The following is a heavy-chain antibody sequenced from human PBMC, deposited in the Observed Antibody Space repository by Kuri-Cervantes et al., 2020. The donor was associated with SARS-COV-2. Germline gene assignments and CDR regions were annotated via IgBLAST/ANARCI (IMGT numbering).Heavy chain of an antibody. V-gene: IGHV4-59*01. CDR3: ARSPDLWWFDP. CDR1: GGSFSRYY. D-gene: IGHD3-3*01. CDR2: VYNTGST. J-gene: IGHJ5*02. Sequence: SETLSLTCAVSGGSFSRYYWNWVRQPPGKGLEWIGYVYNTGSTGYNPSLKSRVTISVDTSKRQFSLRLTSVTATDTAVYYCARSPDLWWFDPWGQGTLVTVSS.